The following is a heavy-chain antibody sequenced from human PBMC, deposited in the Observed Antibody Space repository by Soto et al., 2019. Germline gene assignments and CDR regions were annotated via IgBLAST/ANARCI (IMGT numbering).Heavy chain of an antibody. CDR3: ARSAGTNPYYYDY. CDR1: GGSISSYY. V-gene: IGHV4-59*01. D-gene: IGHD6-13*01. Sequence: SETLSSTCTVSGGSISSYYWSWIRQPPGKVLGWIGYIYYSGSTNYKPSLKSRVTISVDTSKNQFSLKLSSVNAADTAVYYCARSAGTNPYYYDYWGQGTLVTVSS. J-gene: IGHJ4*01. CDR2: IYYSGST.